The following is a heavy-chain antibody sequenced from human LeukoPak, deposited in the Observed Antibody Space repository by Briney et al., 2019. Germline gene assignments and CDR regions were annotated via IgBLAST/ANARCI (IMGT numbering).Heavy chain of an antibody. J-gene: IGHJ6*04. V-gene: IGHV3-30*02. Sequence: GGSLRLSCAASRVTFSTYGMHWVRQAPGKGLEWGAFIRYDGSKKYHVDSVKGRFTISRDNSKNTLYLQMNSLRPEDTAVYYCAKATLDTAYCGGDCYPDVWGRGTTVTVSS. D-gene: IGHD2-21*02. CDR1: RVTFSTYG. CDR3: AKATLDTAYCGGDCYPDV. CDR2: IRYDGSKK.